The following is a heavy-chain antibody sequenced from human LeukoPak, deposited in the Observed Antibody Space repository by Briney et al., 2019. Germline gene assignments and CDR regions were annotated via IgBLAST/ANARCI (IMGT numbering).Heavy chain of an antibody. V-gene: IGHV3-23*01. J-gene: IGHJ4*02. Sequence: GGSLRLSRAASGFTFSSYGMHWVRQAPGKGLEWVSATSTSGGSAYYADSVKGRFTISRDNSKNTLYLQMDSLRADDTAVYYCARYSGSYYYPPAWDLWGQGTLVTVSS. CDR1: GFTFSSYG. CDR3: ARYSGSYYYPPAWDL. D-gene: IGHD1-26*01. CDR2: TSTSGGSA.